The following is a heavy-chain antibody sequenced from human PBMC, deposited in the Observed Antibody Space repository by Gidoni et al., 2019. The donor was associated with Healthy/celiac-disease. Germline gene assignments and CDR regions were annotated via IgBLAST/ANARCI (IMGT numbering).Heavy chain of an antibody. CDR3: ARVKQQLVRGGYFDY. D-gene: IGHD6-13*01. CDR1: GGSFSGYY. Sequence: QVQLQQWGAVLLKPSETLSLTCAVYGGSFSGYYWSWIRQPPGKGLEWIGEINHSGSTNYNPSLKSRVTISVDTSKNQFSLKLSSVTAADTAVYYCARVKQQLVRGGYFDYWGQGTLVTVSS. V-gene: IGHV4-34*01. J-gene: IGHJ4*02. CDR2: INHSGST.